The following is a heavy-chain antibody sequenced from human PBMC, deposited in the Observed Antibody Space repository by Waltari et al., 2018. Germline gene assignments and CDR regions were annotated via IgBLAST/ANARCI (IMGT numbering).Heavy chain of an antibody. V-gene: IGHV3-7*01. Sequence: EAQLVQSGGGLVQPGGSLTLSCAASGFTISRFWMTWIRQAPGQGLDGVAHIRPDGSYKYYVDSVKGRFTISRDNAENSLLLQMSSLRVEDTALYYCVGWNDPINSWGQGTLVAVSS. CDR3: VGWNDPINS. CDR1: GFTISRFW. J-gene: IGHJ4*02. CDR2: IRPDGSYK. D-gene: IGHD1-1*01.